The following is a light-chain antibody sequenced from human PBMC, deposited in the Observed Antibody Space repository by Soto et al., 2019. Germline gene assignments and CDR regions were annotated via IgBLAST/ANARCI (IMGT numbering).Light chain of an antibody. Sequence: QSALTQPASVSGSPGQSITISCTGTSSDVGDHNYVSWYQQHPGKAPKLMIYDVSNRPSEVSNRFSGSKSGNTASLTISGLRAEDEADYYCSSYTTSSTLVFGGGTKVTVL. V-gene: IGLV2-14*03. CDR2: DVS. J-gene: IGLJ3*02. CDR1: SSDVGDHNY. CDR3: SSYTTSSTLV.